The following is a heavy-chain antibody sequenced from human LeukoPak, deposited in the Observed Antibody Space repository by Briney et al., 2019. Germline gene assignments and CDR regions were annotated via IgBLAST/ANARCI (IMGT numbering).Heavy chain of an antibody. CDR2: LLDSVNT. Sequence: SETLSLTCTVSGGSLSSHYWSWTRQPPGKGLEWIAYLLDSVNTKDNPSLQSRLTLSADTSKNQFSLRLTSVTAADTAVYYCATLKRGSIYGYFDFWGQGIKVTVSS. V-gene: IGHV4-59*11. D-gene: IGHD5-18*01. CDR1: GGSLSSHY. J-gene: IGHJ4*02. CDR3: ATLKRGSIYGYFDF.